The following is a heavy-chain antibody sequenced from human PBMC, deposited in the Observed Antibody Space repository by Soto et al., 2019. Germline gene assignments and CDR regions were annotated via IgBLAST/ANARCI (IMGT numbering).Heavy chain of an antibody. CDR2: IYYSGST. D-gene: IGHD3-10*01. CDR1: GGSISSAGYY. CDR3: ATYGSGTYYPTTFDY. V-gene: IGHV4-31*03. J-gene: IGHJ4*02. Sequence: QVQLQESGPGLVKPSQTLSLTCTVSGGSISSAGYYWSWIRQHPGKGLEWIGYIYYSGSTYYNPSLKTRVTISVDTSKNQFSLKLSSVTAADTAVYYCATYGSGTYYPTTFDYWGQGTLVTVSS.